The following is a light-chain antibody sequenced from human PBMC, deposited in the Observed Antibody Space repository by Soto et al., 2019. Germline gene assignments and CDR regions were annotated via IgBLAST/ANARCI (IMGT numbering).Light chain of an antibody. Sequence: EIVMTQSPATLSVSPGEGATLSCRASLTINTNLAWYQQKPGQAPRLLIYGASTRATGIPDRFSGSGSATDFTLTISRLEPEDFAVYFCQQSGSSPLTFGGGNKVDIK. V-gene: IGKV3-20*01. CDR2: GAS. CDR1: LTINTN. CDR3: QQSGSSPLT. J-gene: IGKJ4*01.